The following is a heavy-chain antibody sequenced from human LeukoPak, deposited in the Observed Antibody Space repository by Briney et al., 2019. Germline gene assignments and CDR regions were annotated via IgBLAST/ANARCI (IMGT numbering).Heavy chain of an antibody. V-gene: IGHV3-30*02. CDR1: GFSFSTSG. D-gene: IGHD6-6*01. CDR2: IQSDGGNE. CDR3: AKDSGNVYSSSSFFDY. J-gene: IGHJ4*02. Sequence: GGSLRLSCAASGFSFSTSGMHWIRQAPGKGLEWVAFIQSDGGNEYYADSVKGRFTISRDNSKNTVHLQMNSLRAEDTAMYYCAKDSGNVYSSSSFFDYWGQGTLVTVSS.